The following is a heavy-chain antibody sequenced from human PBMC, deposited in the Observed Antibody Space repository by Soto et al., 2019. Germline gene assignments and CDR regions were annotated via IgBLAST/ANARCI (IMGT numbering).Heavy chain of an antibody. Sequence: QVQLVESGGGVVQPGRSLRLSCAASGFTFSSYGMHWVRQAPGKGLEWVAVISYDGSNKYYADSVKGRFTISRDNSKNTLYLQMNSLRAEDTAVYYCAKLYFDSSSWYNSGMDVWGQGTTVTVSS. CDR2: ISYDGSNK. CDR3: AKLYFDSSSWYNSGMDV. D-gene: IGHD6-13*01. J-gene: IGHJ6*02. V-gene: IGHV3-30*18. CDR1: GFTFSSYG.